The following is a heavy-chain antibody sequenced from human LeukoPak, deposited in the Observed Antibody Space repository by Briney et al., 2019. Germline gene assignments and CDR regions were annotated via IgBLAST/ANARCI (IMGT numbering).Heavy chain of an antibody. V-gene: IGHV3-23*01. Sequence: GGSLRLSCAASGFTFSSYAMSWVRQAPGKGLEWVSAISGSGGSTYYADSVKGRFTISRDNSKNTLYLQMNSRRAEDTAVYYCAKDAYDYVWGSYRLFDYWGQGTLVTVSS. D-gene: IGHD3-16*02. CDR1: GFTFSSYA. J-gene: IGHJ4*02. CDR2: ISGSGGST. CDR3: AKDAYDYVWGSYRLFDY.